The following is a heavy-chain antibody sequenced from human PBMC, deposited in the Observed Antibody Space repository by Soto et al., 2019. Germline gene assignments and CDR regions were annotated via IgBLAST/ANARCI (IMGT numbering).Heavy chain of an antibody. CDR2: IYGSGST. CDR3: ARLKGDGFDI. CDR1: GDSISDYY. J-gene: IGHJ3*02. V-gene: IGHV4-4*07. Sequence: QVRLQESGPGLVKPSETLSLTCTVSGDSISDYYWSWIRQPAGKGLESIGRIYGSGSTKYNPSLKSRVTMLVDTSKNRFSLKLTSVTAADTALYYCARLKGDGFDIWGQGTKVTVSS.